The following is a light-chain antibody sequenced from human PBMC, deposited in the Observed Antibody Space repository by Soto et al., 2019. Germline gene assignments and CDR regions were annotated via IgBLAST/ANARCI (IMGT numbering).Light chain of an antibody. V-gene: IGLV1-47*02. CDR2: NNN. CDR3: AAWDDSLSSWV. Sequence: QSVLTQPPSASGTPGQRVTTSCSGSSSNIGSNYVYWYQQLPGTAPKLLIYNNNQRPSGVPDRFSGSKSGTSASLAISGLRSDDEADYYCAAWDDSLSSWVFGGGTQLTVL. J-gene: IGLJ3*02. CDR1: SSNIGSNY.